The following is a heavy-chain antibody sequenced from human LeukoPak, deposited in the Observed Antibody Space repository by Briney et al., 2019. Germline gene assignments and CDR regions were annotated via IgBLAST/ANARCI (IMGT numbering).Heavy chain of an antibody. Sequence: AGGSLRLSCAASGFTFSSYGMSWVRQAPGKGLEWVSAISGSGGSTYYADSVKGRFTISRDNSKNTLYLQMNSLRAEDTAVYYCAKDRKWCSGGSCFYYFDYWGQGTLVTVSS. CDR3: AKDRKWCSGGSCFYYFDY. CDR1: GFTFSSYG. D-gene: IGHD2-15*01. CDR2: ISGSGGST. V-gene: IGHV3-23*01. J-gene: IGHJ4*02.